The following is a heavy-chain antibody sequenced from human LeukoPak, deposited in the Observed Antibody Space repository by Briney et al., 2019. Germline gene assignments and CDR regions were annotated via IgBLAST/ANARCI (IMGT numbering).Heavy chain of an antibody. V-gene: IGHV3-21*01. CDR3: ARAPTKLRYLDDAFDI. Sequence: GGSLRLSCAASGFTFSSYSMNWVRQAPGKGLEWVSSISSSSSYIYYADSVKGRFTISRDNAKNSLYLQMNSLRAEDTAVYYCARAPTKLRYLDDAFDIWGQGTMVTVSS. CDR1: GFTFSSYS. D-gene: IGHD3-9*01. J-gene: IGHJ3*02. CDR2: ISSSSSYI.